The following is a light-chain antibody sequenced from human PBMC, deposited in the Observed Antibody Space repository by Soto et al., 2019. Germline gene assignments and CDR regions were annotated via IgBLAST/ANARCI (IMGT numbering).Light chain of an antibody. CDR1: PSIGSW. CDR3: QQYKKYST. J-gene: IGKJ4*01. Sequence: DIQMTQSPSTLSASVGDIVTITCRASPSIGSWLAWYQQKPGKAHKLLIYDASDLERGVPSRFSGSGSGTDCTLTISSLQPDYFASYYCQQYKKYSTFGAGTKVEI. CDR2: DAS. V-gene: IGKV1-5*01.